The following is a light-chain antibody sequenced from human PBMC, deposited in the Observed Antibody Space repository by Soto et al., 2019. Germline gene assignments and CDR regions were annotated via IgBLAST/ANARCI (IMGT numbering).Light chain of an antibody. CDR1: SSNIGAGFD. CDR2: GNN. J-gene: IGLJ2*01. CDR3: QSFDTSLGRSV. V-gene: IGLV1-40*01. Sequence: QSVLTQPPSVSGAPGQRVTIPCTGTSSNIGAGFDVHWYQPLPGTAPKLLIYGNNHRPSGVPDRFSGSKSGTSASLAITGLQAEDEADYSCQSFDTSLGRSVFGGGTKLTVL.